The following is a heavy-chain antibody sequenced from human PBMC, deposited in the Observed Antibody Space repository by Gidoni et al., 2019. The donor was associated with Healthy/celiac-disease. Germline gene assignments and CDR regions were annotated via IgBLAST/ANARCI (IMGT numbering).Heavy chain of an antibody. J-gene: IGHJ4*02. CDR2: IRSKAYGGTT. Sequence: EVQLVESGGGLVKPGRSLRLSCTAPGFTFGDYAMRGFRQAPGQGLEWVGFIRSKAYGGTTEYAASVKGRFTISRDDSKSIAYLQMNSLKTEDTAVYYCTRVSYYDSSGYYYGWEAPTSYYFDYWGQGTLVTVSS. CDR1: GFTFGDYA. V-gene: IGHV3-49*05. D-gene: IGHD3-22*01. CDR3: TRVSYYDSSGYYYGWEAPTSYYFDY.